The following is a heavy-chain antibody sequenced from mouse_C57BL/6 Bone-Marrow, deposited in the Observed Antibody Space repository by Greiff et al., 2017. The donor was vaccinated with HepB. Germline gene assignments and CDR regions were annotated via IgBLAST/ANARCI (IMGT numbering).Heavy chain of an antibody. D-gene: IGHD2-5*01. J-gene: IGHJ3*01. Sequence: EVKVVESGGGLVKPGGSLKLSYAASGFTFSSYTMSWVRQTPEKRLEWVATISGGGGNTYYPDSVKGRFTISRDNAKNTLYLQMSSLRSEDTALYYCARHPYSNYWFAYWGQGTLVTVSA. CDR3: ARHPYSNYWFAY. V-gene: IGHV5-9*01. CDR1: GFTFSSYT. CDR2: ISGGGGNT.